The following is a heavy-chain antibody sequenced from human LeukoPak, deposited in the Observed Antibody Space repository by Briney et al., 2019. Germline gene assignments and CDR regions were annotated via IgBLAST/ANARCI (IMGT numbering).Heavy chain of an antibody. CDR1: GFTFSSYE. CDR3: ARDPRGYSSGYYGMDV. J-gene: IGHJ6*02. V-gene: IGHV3-48*03. D-gene: IGHD5-18*01. CDR2: ITSSGTSI. Sequence: GGSLRLSCAASGFTFSSYEMNWLRQAPGKGLEWISCITSSGTSIYYTDSVKGRFTISRDNTKNSLLLLMNSLRAEDTAVYYCARDPRGYSSGYYGMDVWGHGTTVTVSS.